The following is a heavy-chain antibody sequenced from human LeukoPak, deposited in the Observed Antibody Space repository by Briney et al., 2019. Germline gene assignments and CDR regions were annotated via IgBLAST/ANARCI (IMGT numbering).Heavy chain of an antibody. V-gene: IGHV4-34*01. J-gene: IGHJ6*03. CDR1: GGSFSGYY. D-gene: IGHD6-6*01. CDR2: INHSGST. Sequence: PSETLSLTCAVYGGSFSGYYWSWIRQPPGKGQEWIGEINHSGSTNYNPSLKSRVTISVDTSKNQFSLKLSSVTVADTAVYYCATLAARRSSYYYYYMDVWGKGTTVTVSS. CDR3: ATLAARRSSYYYYYMDV.